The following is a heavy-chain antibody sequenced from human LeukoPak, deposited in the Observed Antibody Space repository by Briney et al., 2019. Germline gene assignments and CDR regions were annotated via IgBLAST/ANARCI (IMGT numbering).Heavy chain of an antibody. V-gene: IGHV1-46*01. CDR2: INPSGGST. CDR1: GYTFTSYY. CDR3: ARGPFRVRGVITGYFDY. Sequence: ASVKVSCKASGYTFTSYYMHWVRQAPGQGLEWMGIINPSGGSTSYAQKFQGRVTITRNTSISTAYMELSSLRSEDTAVYYCARGPFRVRGVITGYFDYWGQGTLVTVSS. D-gene: IGHD3-10*01. J-gene: IGHJ4*02.